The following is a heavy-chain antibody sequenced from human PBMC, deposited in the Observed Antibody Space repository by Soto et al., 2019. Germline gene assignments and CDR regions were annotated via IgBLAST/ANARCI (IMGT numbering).Heavy chain of an antibody. V-gene: IGHV3-23*01. CDR3: IKEARGHSYASL. J-gene: IGHJ4*02. Sequence: EVQLLESGGGLVQPGGSLRLSCAASGFLSSNYAMGWVRQAPGTGLEWVSAISDSGVNTYYADSVKGWFTISRDNSKNALYLEMKSLRAGDTAVYYCIKEARGHSYASLWGQGTPVTVSS. D-gene: IGHD3-16*01. CDR2: ISDSGVNT. CDR1: GFLSSNYA.